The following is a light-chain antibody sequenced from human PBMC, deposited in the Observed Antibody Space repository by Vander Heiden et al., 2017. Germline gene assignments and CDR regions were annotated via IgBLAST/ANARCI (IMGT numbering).Light chain of an antibody. CDR2: GAA. J-gene: IGKJ2*01. Sequence: DIVLTQSPGTLSLSPGERATLSCRASQSVRSHYLAWDQQKPGQAPRLLSYGAASRATGIPDRFRGSGSGTDVTLTISRLEPEDFAVYYCQQYGSSPQTFGQGTKLEIK. CDR3: QQYGSSPQT. V-gene: IGKV3-20*01. CDR1: QSVRSHY.